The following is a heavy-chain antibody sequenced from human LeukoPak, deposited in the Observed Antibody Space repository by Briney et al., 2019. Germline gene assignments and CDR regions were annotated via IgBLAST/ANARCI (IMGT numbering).Heavy chain of an antibody. Sequence: PSETLSLTCTVSGGSISSGGYYWSWIRQHPGKGLEWIGYIYYSGSTYYNPSLKSRVTISVDTSKNKFSLKLSSVTAADTAVYYCARAHWVGATYYFDYWGQGTLVTVSS. J-gene: IGHJ4*02. D-gene: IGHD3-16*01. CDR1: GGSISSGGYY. CDR3: ARAHWVGATYYFDY. CDR2: IYYSGST. V-gene: IGHV4-31*03.